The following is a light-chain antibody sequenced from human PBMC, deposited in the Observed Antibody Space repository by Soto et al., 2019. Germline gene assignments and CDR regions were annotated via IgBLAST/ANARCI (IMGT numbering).Light chain of an antibody. V-gene: IGKV1-12*01. CDR1: QYIGTW. CDR2: GSS. Sequence: IQMTQSPSSVSASLGDTVTIACRASQYIGTWLAWYQQKPGKAPNLLIYGSSTLQSGVPSRFSGSGSGTDFTLTITSLQPEDFATYFCQQGNSFPRTFGQGTKVDIK. J-gene: IGKJ1*01. CDR3: QQGNSFPRT.